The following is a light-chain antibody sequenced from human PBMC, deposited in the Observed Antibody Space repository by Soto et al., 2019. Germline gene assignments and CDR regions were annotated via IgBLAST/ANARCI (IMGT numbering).Light chain of an antibody. V-gene: IGKV4-1*01. J-gene: IGKJ1*01. CDR1: QSVLYSSNNKNY. CDR3: QQYYSTPT. Sequence: DIVMTQSPDSLAVSLGERATINCKSSQSVLYSSNNKNYLAWYQQKPGQPPKLLIYWASTREFGVPDRVSGSGSGTDFTLTISSLQAEDVAVYYCQQYYSTPTFGQGTKVEIK. CDR2: WAS.